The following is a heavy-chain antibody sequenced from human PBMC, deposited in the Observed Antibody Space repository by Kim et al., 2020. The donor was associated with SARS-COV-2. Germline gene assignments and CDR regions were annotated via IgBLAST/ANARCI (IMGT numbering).Heavy chain of an antibody. D-gene: IGHD3-10*01. J-gene: IGHJ4*02. V-gene: IGHV4-59*01. Sequence: NPSRKCRVTISVDTSKNQFSLKLSSVTAADTAVYYCAKGVLVRGVIYFDYWGQGTLVTVSS. CDR3: AKGVLVRGVIYFDY.